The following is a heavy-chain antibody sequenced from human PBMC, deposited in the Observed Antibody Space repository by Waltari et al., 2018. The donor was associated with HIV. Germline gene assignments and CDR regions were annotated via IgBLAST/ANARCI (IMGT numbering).Heavy chain of an antibody. D-gene: IGHD3-3*01. Sequence: EVQLVESGGGLVQPGGSLRRSCAASGVTFSRYWMSWVRQAPGKGLEWLANIKQDGSEKDYADSVKGRFTVSRDNNKKSLYLQMSSLRAEDTAVYYCARDLKDYDFWSPVDVWGQGTTVTVSS. CDR2: IKQDGSEK. V-gene: IGHV3-7*01. CDR1: GVTFSRYW. CDR3: ARDLKDYDFWSPVDV. J-gene: IGHJ6*02.